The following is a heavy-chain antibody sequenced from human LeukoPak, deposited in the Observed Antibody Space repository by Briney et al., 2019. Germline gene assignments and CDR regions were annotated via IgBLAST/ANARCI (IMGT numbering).Heavy chain of an antibody. Sequence: GASLKISYKGSGSSFTSYWIGWVRPMPGKGQEWMGIIYPGDSDTRYSPSFQCQVTISADKSISTAYLQWSSLKASDTAMYYCARGPRYFDYWGQGTLVTVSS. CDR2: IYPGDSDT. CDR1: GSSFTSYW. V-gene: IGHV5-51*01. CDR3: ARGPRYFDY. J-gene: IGHJ4*02.